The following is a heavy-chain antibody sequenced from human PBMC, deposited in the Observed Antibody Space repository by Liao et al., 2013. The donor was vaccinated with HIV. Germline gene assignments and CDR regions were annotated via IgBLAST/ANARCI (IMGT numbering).Heavy chain of an antibody. J-gene: IGHJ4*02. CDR1: GGYFRGYF. V-gene: IGHV4-34*01. Sequence: QVQLQQWGAGLLKPSETLSLTCSVNGGYFRGYFWTWLRQSPGKGLEWIGEVNHSGATNYNPSLKTRVTMSVDTSKRQFSLNLTSVTAADTGVYYCARDGAAAGTDYWGQGTLVTVSS. CDR2: VNHSGAT. CDR3: ARDGAAAGTDY. D-gene: IGHD6-13*01.